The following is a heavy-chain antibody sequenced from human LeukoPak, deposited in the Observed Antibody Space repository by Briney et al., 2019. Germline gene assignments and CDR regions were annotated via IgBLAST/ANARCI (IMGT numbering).Heavy chain of an antibody. V-gene: IGHV3-33*01. CDR3: AREGTKFGELSWFDP. CDR1: GFTFSSYG. CDR2: IWYDGSNK. Sequence: GRSLRLSCAASGFTFSSYGMHWVRQAPGKGLEWVAVIWYDGSNKYYADSVKGRFTISRDNSKNTLYLQMNSLRAEDTAVYYCAREGTKFGELSWFDPWGQGTLVTVSS. D-gene: IGHD3-10*01. J-gene: IGHJ5*02.